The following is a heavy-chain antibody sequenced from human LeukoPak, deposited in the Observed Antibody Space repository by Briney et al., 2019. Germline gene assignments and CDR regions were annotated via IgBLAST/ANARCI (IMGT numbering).Heavy chain of an antibody. CDR2: IYYSGST. V-gene: IGHV4-59*12. J-gene: IGHJ4*02. Sequence: PSETLSLTCTVSGGSISSYYWSWIRQPPGKGLEWIGYIYYSGSTNYNPSLKSRVTISVDTSKNQFSLKLSSVTAADTAVYYCARPAARDCFDYWGQGTLVTVSS. CDR3: ARPAARDCFDY. D-gene: IGHD5-24*01. CDR1: GGSISSYY.